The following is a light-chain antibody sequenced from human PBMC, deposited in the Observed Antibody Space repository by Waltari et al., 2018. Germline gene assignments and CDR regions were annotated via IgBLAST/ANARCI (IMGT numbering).Light chain of an antibody. CDR1: QSVSSA. CDR3: QHYVSLPVT. V-gene: IGKV3-20*01. CDR2: GAS. Sequence: EMVLTQSPGTLSLSPGERATLSCRASQSVSSALAWYQQNPGQAPRLLIYGASNRPTGIPDRFSGSGSGTYFRLIISRLEPEDFAVYYCQHYVSLPVTFGQGTKVEIK. J-gene: IGKJ1*01.